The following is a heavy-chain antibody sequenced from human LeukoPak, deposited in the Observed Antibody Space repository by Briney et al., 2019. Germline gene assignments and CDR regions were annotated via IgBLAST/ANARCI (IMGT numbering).Heavy chain of an antibody. CDR2: INPSGGST. CDR1: GYTFTSYY. CDR3: ARVHDILTAALTGDAFDN. Sequence: ASVKVSCKASGYTFTSYYMHWVRQAPGQGLEWMGIINPSGGSTSYAQKFQGRVTMTRDTSTSTVYMELSSLRSEDTAVYYCARVHDILTAALTGDAFDNWGQGTMVTVSS. J-gene: IGHJ3*02. V-gene: IGHV1-46*01. D-gene: IGHD3-9*01.